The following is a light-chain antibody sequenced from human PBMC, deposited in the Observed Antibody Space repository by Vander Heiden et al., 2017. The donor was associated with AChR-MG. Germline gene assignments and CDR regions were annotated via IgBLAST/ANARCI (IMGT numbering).Light chain of an antibody. V-gene: IGKV3-11*01. CDR2: DTS. J-gene: IGKJ4*01. CDR1: QSVSSS. Sequence: ELALTQSPATLSLSPGERATLSCRASQSVSSSLAWYRQKPGQAPRLLIYDTSNRATGIPARFSGSGSGTDFTLTISSLEPEDSAVYYCQQRSIWPLTFGGGTKVEI. CDR3: QQRSIWPLT.